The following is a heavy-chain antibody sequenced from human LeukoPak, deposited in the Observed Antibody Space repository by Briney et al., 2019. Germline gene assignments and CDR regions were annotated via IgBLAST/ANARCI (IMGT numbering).Heavy chain of an antibody. CDR2: IYYSGST. CDR1: GDSISSSSSY. D-gene: IGHD1-1*01. CDR3: AVGRSRNTTRLDDGYDF. J-gene: IGHJ3*01. V-gene: IGHV4-39*07. Sequence: SETLSLTCTVSGDSISSSSSYWGWIRQPPGEGLEWIGSIYYSGSTYYNTSLKSRLTMSADTSKKQFSLILNSVTAADTAVYYCAVGRSRNTTRLDDGYDFWGQGTMVTVSS.